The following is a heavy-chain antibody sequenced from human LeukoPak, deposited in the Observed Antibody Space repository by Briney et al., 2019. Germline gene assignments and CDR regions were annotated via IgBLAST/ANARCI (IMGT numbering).Heavy chain of an antibody. J-gene: IGHJ5*02. CDR2: IYTSGSN. Sequence: SETLSLTCTVSGGSISSYYWSWIRQPPGKGLEWIGYIYTSGSNKYNPSLKSRVTISVDTSNNQFSLKLSSVSAADTALYYCARQLFGDLWSGYENWFDPWGRGTLVTVS. CDR3: ARQLFGDLWSGYENWFDP. CDR1: GGSISSYY. D-gene: IGHD3-3*01. V-gene: IGHV4-59*08.